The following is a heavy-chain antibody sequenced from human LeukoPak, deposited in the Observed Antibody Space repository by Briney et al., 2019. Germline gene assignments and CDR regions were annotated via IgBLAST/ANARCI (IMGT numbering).Heavy chain of an antibody. CDR1: GGSISSGSYY. Sequence: SQTLSLTCTVSGGSISSGSYYWSWIRQPAGKGLEWIVRIYTSGSTNYNPSLKSRVTISVDTSKNQFSLKLSSVPAADTAVYYCARVYSEDDNWFDPWGQGTLVTVSS. CDR3: ARVYSEDDNWFDP. CDR2: IYTSGST. D-gene: IGHD2-15*01. V-gene: IGHV4-61*02. J-gene: IGHJ5*02.